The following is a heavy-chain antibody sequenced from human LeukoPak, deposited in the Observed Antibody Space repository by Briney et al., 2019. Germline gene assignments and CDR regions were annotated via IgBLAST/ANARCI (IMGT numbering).Heavy chain of an antibody. CDR1: GYTFTGYY. CDR2: INPNSGGT. CDR3: ARDRSSGWYSSDY. J-gene: IGHJ4*02. D-gene: IGHD6-19*01. V-gene: IGHV1-2*02. Sequence: ASVTVSCTASGYTFTGYYMHWVRQAPGQGLEWMGWINPNSGGTNYAQKFQGRVTITRDTSISTAYMELSRLRSDDTAVYYCARDRSSGWYSSDYWGQGTLVTVSS.